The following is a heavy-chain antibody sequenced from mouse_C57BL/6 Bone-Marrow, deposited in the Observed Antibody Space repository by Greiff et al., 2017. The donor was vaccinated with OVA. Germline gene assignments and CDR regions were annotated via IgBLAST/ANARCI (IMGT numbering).Heavy chain of an antibody. CDR2: ISDGCSYT. J-gene: IGHJ2*01. D-gene: IGHD2-1*01. CDR1: GFTFSSYA. Sequence: EVKLVESGGGLVKPGGSLKLSCAASGFTFSSYAMSWVRQTPEKRLEWVATISDGCSYTYYPDNVKGRFTISRDNAKNNLYLQMSHLKSEDTAMYYCARLVRRYFDYWGQGTTLTVSS. V-gene: IGHV5-4*03. CDR3: ARLVRRYFDY.